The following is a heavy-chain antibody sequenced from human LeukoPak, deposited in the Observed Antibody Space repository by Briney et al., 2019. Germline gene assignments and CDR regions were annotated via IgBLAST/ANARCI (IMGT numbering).Heavy chain of an antibody. Sequence: ASVKVSCKASGYIFTSYDINWVRQATGQGLEWMGWMNPNSGNTGYAQKFQGRVTITADKSTSTAYMELSSLRSEDTAVYYCARGQDIVATIPLDYWGQGTLVTVSS. V-gene: IGHV1-8*03. D-gene: IGHD5-12*01. CDR2: MNPNSGNT. J-gene: IGHJ4*02. CDR1: GYIFTSYD. CDR3: ARGQDIVATIPLDY.